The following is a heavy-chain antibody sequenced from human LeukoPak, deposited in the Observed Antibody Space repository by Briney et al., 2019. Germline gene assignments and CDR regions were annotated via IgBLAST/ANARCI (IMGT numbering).Heavy chain of an antibody. CDR2: IYYSGAT. CDR3: ARSRGGAVAGVFDY. CDR1: GGSIRNYY. J-gene: IGHJ4*02. D-gene: IGHD6-19*01. V-gene: IGHV4-59*08. Sequence: PSETLSLTCTVSGGSIRNYYWSWIRQPPGRGLEWIAWIYYSGATKYNPSLDSRVTVSVDTSNNQFSLKLSSVTAADTAVYYCARSRGGAVAGVFDYWGQGTLVTVSS.